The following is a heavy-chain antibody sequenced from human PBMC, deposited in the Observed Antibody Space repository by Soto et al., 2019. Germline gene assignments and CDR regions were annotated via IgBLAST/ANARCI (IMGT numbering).Heavy chain of an antibody. J-gene: IGHJ4*02. CDR1: GFPFCSYG. Sequence: PGGSPRLSCAASGFPFCSYGMHWVRQAPGKGLEWVAVIWYDGSNKYYADSVKGRFTISRDNSKNTLYLQMNSLRAEDTAVYYCARDWASGYDQPVDPDYWGQGTLVTVSS. V-gene: IGHV3-33*01. CDR3: ARDWASGYDQPVDPDY. CDR2: IWYDGSNK. D-gene: IGHD5-12*01.